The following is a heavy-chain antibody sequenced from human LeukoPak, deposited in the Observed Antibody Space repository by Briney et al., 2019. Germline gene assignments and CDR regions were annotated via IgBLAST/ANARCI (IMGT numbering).Heavy chain of an antibody. Sequence: SETLSLTCTVSGGSISSYYWSWIRQPPGKGLELIGYIYYSGSTNYNPSLKSRVTISVDTSKNQFSLKLSSVTAADTAVYYCARDKSVVGSSWGSDAFDIWGQGTMVTISS. D-gene: IGHD1-26*01. CDR2: IYYSGST. V-gene: IGHV4-59*01. CDR3: ARDKSVVGSSWGSDAFDI. J-gene: IGHJ3*02. CDR1: GGSISSYY.